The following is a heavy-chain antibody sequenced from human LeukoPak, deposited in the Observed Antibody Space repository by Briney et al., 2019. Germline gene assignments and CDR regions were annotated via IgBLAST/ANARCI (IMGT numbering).Heavy chain of an antibody. CDR2: IYYSGTT. V-gene: IGHV4-59*01. CDR1: GGSISSYY. Sequence: SETLSLTCTVSGGSISSYYWSWIRQPPGKGLDGIGYIYYSGTTNYNPSLTIRVTISVDTSNNQFSLKVSSVTAADPAVYYCARSSGAYRSFDYWGQGSLVPVSS. J-gene: IGHJ4*02. D-gene: IGHD1-26*01. CDR3: ARSSGAYRSFDY.